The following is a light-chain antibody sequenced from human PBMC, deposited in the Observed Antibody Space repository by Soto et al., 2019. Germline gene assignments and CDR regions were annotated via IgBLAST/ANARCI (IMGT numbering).Light chain of an antibody. CDR1: QSVSSY. CDR3: QQRSSWYT. V-gene: IGKV3-11*01. CDR2: DAS. J-gene: IGKJ2*01. Sequence: EIVLTQSPATLSLSPGERATLSCRASQSVSSYLAWYQQKPGQAPSLLIYDASNRATGIPARFSGSGSGTDFTLTISSLEPEDFTVYYCQQRSSWYTFGQGTKLEIK.